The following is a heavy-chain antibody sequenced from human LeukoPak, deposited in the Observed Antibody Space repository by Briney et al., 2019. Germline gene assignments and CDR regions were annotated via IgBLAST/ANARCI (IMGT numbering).Heavy chain of an antibody. CDR3: AREPIVGATTSY. D-gene: IGHD1-26*01. CDR2: INAGNGNT. Sequence: ASVKVSCKASGYTFTSYAMHWVRQAPGQRLEWMGWINAGNGNTKYSQKFQGRVTITRDTSATTAYMELRSLRSDDTAVYYCAREPIVGATTSYWGQGTLVTVSS. CDR1: GYTFTSYA. J-gene: IGHJ4*02. V-gene: IGHV1-3*01.